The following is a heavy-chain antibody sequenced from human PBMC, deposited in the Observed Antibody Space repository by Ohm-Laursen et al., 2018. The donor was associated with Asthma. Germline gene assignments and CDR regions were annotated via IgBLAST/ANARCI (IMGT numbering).Heavy chain of an antibody. CDR3: AKFGRDYRSHGMDV. CDR1: GLSFSSSW. J-gene: IGHJ6*02. Sequence: GSLRLSCTAPGLSFSSSWVTWVRQAPGKGPEWVAHIKEDGSEESYLASVKGRFTISRDNAKNSLYLQMNSLRAEDTAVYYCAKFGRDYRSHGMDVWGQGTTVTVSS. CDR2: IKEDGSEE. D-gene: IGHD4-11*01. V-gene: IGHV3-7*05.